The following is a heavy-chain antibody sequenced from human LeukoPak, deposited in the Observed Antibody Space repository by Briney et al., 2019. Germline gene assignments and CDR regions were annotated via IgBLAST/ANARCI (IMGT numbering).Heavy chain of an antibody. V-gene: IGHV3-21*01. D-gene: IGHD5-18*01. J-gene: IGHJ4*02. CDR1: GFTFSSYS. CDR2: ISSSSSYI. Sequence: PGGSLRLSCAASGFTFSSYSMNWVRQAPGKGLEWVSSISSSSSYIYYADSVKGRFTISRDNAKNSLYLQMNSLRAEDTAVYYCARPRGYSYAHGGFDYWGQGTLVTVSS. CDR3: ARPRGYSYAHGGFDY.